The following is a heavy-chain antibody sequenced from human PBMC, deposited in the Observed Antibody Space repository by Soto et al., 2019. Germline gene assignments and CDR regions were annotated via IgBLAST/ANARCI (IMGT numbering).Heavy chain of an antibody. CDR3: ARGAYYYDSIRSGAFDI. Sequence: GGSLRLSCAASGFTFSSFWMHWVRQAPGKGLVWVSRINSDGSSTSYADSVKGRFTISRDNAKNTLYLQMNSLRAEDTAVYYCARGAYYYDSIRSGAFDIWGQGTMVTVSS. CDR2: INSDGSST. D-gene: IGHD3-22*01. J-gene: IGHJ3*02. V-gene: IGHV3-74*01. CDR1: GFTFSSFW.